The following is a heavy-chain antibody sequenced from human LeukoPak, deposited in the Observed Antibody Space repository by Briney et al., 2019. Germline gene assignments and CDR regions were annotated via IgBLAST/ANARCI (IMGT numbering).Heavy chain of an antibody. Sequence: GGSLRLSCAASGFSFSSYAMSWVRQAPGKGLEWVGRIKSKTDGGTTHYAAPVKDRFTVSRDDSKNTLYLQMNSLKTEDTAVYYCATDLGSGRRNDAFDIWGQGTMVTVSS. CDR2: IKSKTDGGTT. V-gene: IGHV3-15*06. J-gene: IGHJ3*02. CDR3: ATDLGSGRRNDAFDI. CDR1: GFSFSSYA. D-gene: IGHD3-10*01.